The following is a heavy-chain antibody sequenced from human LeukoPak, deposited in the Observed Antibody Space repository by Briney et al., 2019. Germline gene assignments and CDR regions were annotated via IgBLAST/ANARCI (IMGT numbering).Heavy chain of an antibody. CDR2: IYHSGST. J-gene: IGHJ4*02. D-gene: IGHD1-26*01. Sequence: SETLSLTCTVSGGSISSGGYYWSWIRQPPGKGLEWIGYIYHSGSTYYNPSLKSRVTISVDRSKNQFSLKLSSVTAGDTAVYYCARVFFGSSAEDWGQGTLVTVSS. V-gene: IGHV4-30-2*01. CDR3: ARVFFGSSAED. CDR1: GGSISSGGYY.